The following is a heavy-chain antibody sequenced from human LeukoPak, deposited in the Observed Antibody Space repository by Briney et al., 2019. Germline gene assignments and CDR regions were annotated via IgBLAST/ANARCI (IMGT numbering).Heavy chain of an antibody. J-gene: IGHJ4*02. D-gene: IGHD6-19*01. CDR1: GFTFSDYY. Sequence: GGSLRLSCAASGFTFSDYYMSWIRQAPGKGLEWVSYISSSGSTIYYADSVKGRFTISRDNAKNSLYLQMNSLRAEDTAVYYCARTAVAARDYFDYWGQGTLVTVSS. CDR2: ISSSGSTI. V-gene: IGHV3-11*01. CDR3: ARTAVAARDYFDY.